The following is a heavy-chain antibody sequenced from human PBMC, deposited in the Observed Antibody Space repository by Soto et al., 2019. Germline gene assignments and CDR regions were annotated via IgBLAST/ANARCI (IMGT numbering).Heavy chain of an antibody. Sequence: EVQLVESGGGLVKPGGSLRLSCAASGFTFSSYSMNWVRQAPGKGLEWVSSISSSSSYIYYADSVKGRFTISRDNAKNSLYLQMNSLRAEDTAVYYCARSGTAAGTGRGSIDYWGQGTLVTVSS. V-gene: IGHV3-21*01. CDR2: ISSSSSYI. D-gene: IGHD6-13*01. CDR1: GFTFSSYS. CDR3: ARSGTAAGTGRGSIDY. J-gene: IGHJ4*02.